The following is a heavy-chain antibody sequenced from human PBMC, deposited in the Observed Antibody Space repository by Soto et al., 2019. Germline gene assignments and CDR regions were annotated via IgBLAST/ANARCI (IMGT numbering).Heavy chain of an antibody. CDR1: GVTVSSDAYY. D-gene: IGHD3-16*02. J-gene: IGHJ4*02. CDR3: ARYRFSGTKWSKFGC. Sequence: SETLSLTCTVSGVTVSSDAYYWSWIRQPPGKGLEWIGNIYHTGSTYYSPSLKSRVDISLDRSTNQFSLRLSSVTAADPAVYYCARYRFSGTKWSKFGCCGQGTLVT. V-gene: IGHV4-31*03. CDR2: IYHTGST.